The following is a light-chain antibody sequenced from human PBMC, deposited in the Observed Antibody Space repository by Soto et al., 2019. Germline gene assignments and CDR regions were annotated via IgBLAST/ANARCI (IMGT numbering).Light chain of an antibody. V-gene: IGKV3-11*01. CDR3: QQQADWPLT. J-gene: IGKJ4*01. CDR2: VAS. Sequence: EIVLTQSPATLSLSPGERATLSCRASRSGGNNLAWYQKKPGQAPGLLIYVASTRATGIPARFSGSGSGTDFTLTISSLEPEDFAVYYCQQQADWPLTFGGGTKVEIK. CDR1: RSGGNN.